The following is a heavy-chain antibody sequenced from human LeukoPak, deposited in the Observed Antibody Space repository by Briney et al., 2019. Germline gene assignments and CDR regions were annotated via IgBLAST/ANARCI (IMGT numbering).Heavy chain of an antibody. CDR3: ARDLARGYSYGYNAFDI. J-gene: IGHJ3*02. CDR2: ITAGNGNT. CDR1: GYTLSSYG. V-gene: IGHV1-18*01. D-gene: IGHD5-18*01. Sequence: ASVKVSCKASGYTLSSYGIGWVRQAPRQGLEWMGWITAGNGNTNYAQKVQGRVTMTTDTSTSTAYMELRSLRSDDTAVYFCARDLARGYSYGYNAFDIWGQGTMVTVSS.